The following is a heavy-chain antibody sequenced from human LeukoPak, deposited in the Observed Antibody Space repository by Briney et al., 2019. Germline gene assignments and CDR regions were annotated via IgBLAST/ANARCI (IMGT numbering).Heavy chain of an antibody. CDR1: GGSISSSSYY. V-gene: IGHV4-39*01. J-gene: IGHJ4*02. D-gene: IGHD5-18*01. CDR3: ARHPYSYGPYYFDY. CDR2: IYYSGST. Sequence: PSETLSLTCTVSGGSISSSSYYWGWIRPPPGKGLEWIGSIYYSGSTHYNPSLKSRVTISVDTSKNQFSLKLSSVTAADTAVYYCARHPYSYGPYYFDYWGQGTLVTVSS.